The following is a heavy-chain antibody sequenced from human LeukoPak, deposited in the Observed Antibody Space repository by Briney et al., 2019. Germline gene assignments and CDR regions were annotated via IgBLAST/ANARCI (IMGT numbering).Heavy chain of an antibody. CDR3: AGGTGFIIKD. J-gene: IGHJ4*02. V-gene: IGHV3-7*03. CDR2: IKQDGSEK. Sequence: GGSLRLYCVGSGFSFSNYWMGWIRQAPGKGLEWVANIKQDGSEKNYVDSVKGRFTISRDNAKNSLYLQMNNLRVEDTTMYYCAGGTGFIIKDWGQGTLVTVSS. CDR1: GFSFSNYW. D-gene: IGHD3-9*01.